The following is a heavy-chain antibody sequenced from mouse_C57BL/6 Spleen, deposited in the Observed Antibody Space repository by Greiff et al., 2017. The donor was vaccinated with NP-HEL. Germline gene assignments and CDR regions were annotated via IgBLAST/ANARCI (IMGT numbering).Heavy chain of an antibody. D-gene: IGHD3-2*02. Sequence: QVQLQQPGAELVRPGSSVKLSCKASGYTFTSYWMDWVKQRPGQGLEWIGNIYPSDSETHYNQKFKDKATLTVDKSSSTAYMQLSSLTSEDSAVYYCARRQLKGDYWGQGTTLTVSS. CDR3: ARRQLKGDY. J-gene: IGHJ2*01. V-gene: IGHV1-61*01. CDR1: GYTFTSYW. CDR2: IYPSDSET.